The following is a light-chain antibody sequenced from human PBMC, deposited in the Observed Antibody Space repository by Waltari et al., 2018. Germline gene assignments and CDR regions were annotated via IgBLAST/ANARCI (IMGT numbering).Light chain of an antibody. CDR3: AAWDDSLRGFIM. Sequence: QSVLTQPPSASGTPGQRVTISCSGSTTNIGSNSVHWYQQLPGAAPKLLIYRNDQRPSGVPDRFSGSKTGTSASLAISGLRSEDEADYCCAAWDDSLRGFIMFGGGTKLTVL. V-gene: IGLV1-47*01. J-gene: IGLJ3*02. CDR1: TTNIGSNS. CDR2: RND.